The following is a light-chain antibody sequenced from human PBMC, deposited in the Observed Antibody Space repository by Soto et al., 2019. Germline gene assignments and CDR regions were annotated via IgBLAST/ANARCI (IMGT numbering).Light chain of an antibody. J-gene: IGKJ4*01. CDR2: DAS. CDR3: QQRSNWPLT. Sequence: ETVLTQSPATLSLSPGERATLYCRASQSVSSYLAWYQQKPGQAPRLLIYDASNRATGIPARFSGSGSGTDFTLTISSLEPADFAVYYCQQRSNWPLTFGGGTKVDI. CDR1: QSVSSY. V-gene: IGKV3-11*01.